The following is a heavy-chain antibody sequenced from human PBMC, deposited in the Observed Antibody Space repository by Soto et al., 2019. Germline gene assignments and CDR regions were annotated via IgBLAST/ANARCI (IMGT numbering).Heavy chain of an antibody. CDR2: ISHSGST. CDR3: AREYTYGSSFFDC. D-gene: IGHD5-18*01. Sequence: ASETLSLTCTVSGGSISSAAYYWSWVRQQPGKGLEWIEYISHSGSTYYTPSLKSRVIISADTSKNQFSLNLTSVTAADTAVYYCAREYTYGSSFFDCWGQGALVTVSS. CDR1: GGSISSAAYY. J-gene: IGHJ4*02. V-gene: IGHV4-31*03.